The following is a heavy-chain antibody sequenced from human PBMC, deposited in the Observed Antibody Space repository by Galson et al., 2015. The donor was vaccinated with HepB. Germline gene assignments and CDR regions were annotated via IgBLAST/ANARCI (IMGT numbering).Heavy chain of an antibody. CDR1: GFTFSSYW. V-gene: IGHV3-7*03. J-gene: IGHJ4*02. Sequence: SLRLSCAASGFTFSSYWMTWVRQAPGKGLEWVANIKQDGTDKNYVDSVKGRFTISRDNAKNSLYLQMDSLRAEDTALYYCARDALNYIWGSYPEYWDQGTLVTVSS. CDR2: IKQDGTDK. D-gene: IGHD3-16*02. CDR3: ARDALNYIWGSYPEY.